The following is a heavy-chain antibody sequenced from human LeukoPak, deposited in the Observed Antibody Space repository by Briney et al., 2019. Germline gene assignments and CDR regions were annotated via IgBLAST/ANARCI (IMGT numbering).Heavy chain of an antibody. CDR2: IYYSGST. D-gene: IGHD6-19*01. J-gene: IGHJ4*02. Sequence: PSETLSLTCTVSGGSISSSSYYWGWIRQPPGKGLEWIGSIYYSGSTNYNPSLKSRVTISVDTSKNQFSLKLSSVTAADTAVYYCARTRDSSGWGHHPGQIDYWGQGTLVTVSS. V-gene: IGHV4-39*07. CDR3: ARTRDSSGWGHHPGQIDY. CDR1: GGSISSSSYY.